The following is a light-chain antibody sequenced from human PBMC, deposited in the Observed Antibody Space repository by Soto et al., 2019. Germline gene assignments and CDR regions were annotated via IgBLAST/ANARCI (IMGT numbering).Light chain of an antibody. V-gene: IGKV1-33*01. CDR1: QDISNY. CDR3: QQYDNLPFN. J-gene: IGKJ5*01. Sequence: DIQMTQSPSSLSASVGDRVTITCQASQDISNYLNWYQQKPGKAPKLLIYDASNLETGVPSRFSGSGSGTDFTFTISSLQHEDIATYYCQQYDNLPFNFGQGTRLEIK. CDR2: DAS.